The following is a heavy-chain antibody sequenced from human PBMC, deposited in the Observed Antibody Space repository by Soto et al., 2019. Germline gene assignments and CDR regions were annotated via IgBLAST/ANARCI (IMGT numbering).Heavy chain of an antibody. CDR2: IYYSGST. V-gene: IGHV4-61*01. J-gene: IGHJ4*02. D-gene: IGHD1-26*01. CDR3: ARAGGSSDLDY. Sequence: SETLSLTCTVSCGSVSSGSYYWSWIRQPPGKGLEWIGYIYYSGSTNYNPSLRSRVTISVDTSKNQFSLKLSSVTAADTAVYYCARAGGSSDLDYWGQGTLVTVSS. CDR1: CGSVSSGSYY.